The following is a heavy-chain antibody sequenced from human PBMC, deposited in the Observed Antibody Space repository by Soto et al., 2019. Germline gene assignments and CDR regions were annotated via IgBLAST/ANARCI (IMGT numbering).Heavy chain of an antibody. Sequence: QVQLVQSGAAVKKPGSSLKVSCKASGGTFSRYPITWVRQAPGQGLEWMGGIIPIFGTTNYAQKFQGRVTITADESTSTAYMEMSSLRSEDTAVYYCARGVHFGSQEGFDIWGQGTMVTVSS. D-gene: IGHD1-26*01. CDR1: GGTFSRYP. CDR2: IIPIFGTT. J-gene: IGHJ3*02. V-gene: IGHV1-69*12. CDR3: ARGVHFGSQEGFDI.